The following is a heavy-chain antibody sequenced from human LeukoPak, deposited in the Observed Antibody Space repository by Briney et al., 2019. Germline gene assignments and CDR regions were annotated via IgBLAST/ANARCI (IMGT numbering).Heavy chain of an antibody. CDR3: ARGGWLNNFDY. CDR1: GYTFTSYA. V-gene: IGHV1-18*01. Sequence: ASVKVSCRASGYTFTSYAISWVRQAPGQGLEWMGWISAYNGNTNYAQKFQGRVTITRDTSASTAYMELSSLRSEDTAVYYCARGGWLNNFDYWGQGTLVTVSS. CDR2: ISAYNGNT. J-gene: IGHJ4*02. D-gene: IGHD6-19*01.